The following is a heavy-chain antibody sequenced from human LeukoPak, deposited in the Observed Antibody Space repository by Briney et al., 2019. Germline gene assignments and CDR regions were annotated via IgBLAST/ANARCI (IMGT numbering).Heavy chain of an antibody. Sequence: GGSFILSCAASGLTVTNAWMSWVRQAPGKGLEWVARIKSKADGGTGDYAAPVKGRFTISRDDSKNTVYLQMHSLKTEDTAVYYCATGVAWLDVWGQGTTVTVSS. J-gene: IGHJ6*02. CDR1: GLTVTNAW. CDR2: IKSKADGGTG. V-gene: IGHV3-15*01. D-gene: IGHD2-15*01. CDR3: ATGVAWLDV.